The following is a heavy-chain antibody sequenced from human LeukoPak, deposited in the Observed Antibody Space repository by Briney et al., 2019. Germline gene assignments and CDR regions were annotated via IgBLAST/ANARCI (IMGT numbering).Heavy chain of an antibody. CDR3: TTVRVGGITLFY. V-gene: IGHV3-15*01. Sequence: GGSLRLSCAASGFTFINAWMTWVRQAPGKGLEWVGRIKSKTDGGTTDYAAPVKGRFTISRDDSKNTLYLQMNSLKTEDTAVYYCTTVRVGGITLFYWGQGTLVTVSS. CDR1: GFTFINAW. D-gene: IGHD3-22*01. J-gene: IGHJ4*02. CDR2: IKSKTDGGTT.